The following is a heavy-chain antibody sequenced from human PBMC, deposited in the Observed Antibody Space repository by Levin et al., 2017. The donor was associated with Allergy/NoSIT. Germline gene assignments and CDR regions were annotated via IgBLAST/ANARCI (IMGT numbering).Heavy chain of an antibody. J-gene: IGHJ4*02. Sequence: GGSLRLSCAASGFTFGSYGMSWVRQAPGKGLEWVSGISGRGGTTYYAESVKGRFTTSRDNSANTLFLQMNSLRAEDTAVYYCAKCYGPGLIGCPYEHWAQGTLVSVSS. CDR1: GFTFGSYG. CDR2: ISGRGGTT. CDR3: AKCYGPGLIGCPYEH. D-gene: IGHD3-10*01. V-gene: IGHV3-23*01.